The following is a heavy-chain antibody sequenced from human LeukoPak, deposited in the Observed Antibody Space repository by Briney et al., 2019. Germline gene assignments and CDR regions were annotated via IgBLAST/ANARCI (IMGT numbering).Heavy chain of an antibody. J-gene: IGHJ3*02. CDR2: INWNGGST. D-gene: IGHD5-18*01. V-gene: IGHV3-20*04. CDR1: GFTFDDYG. Sequence: GGSLRLSCAATGFTFDDYGMSWVRQAPGKGLEWVSGINWNGGSTGYADSVEGRFTISRDNAKNSLYLQMNSLRAEDTALYYCARGTLYSYAFDIWGQGTMVTVSS. CDR3: ARGTLYSYAFDI.